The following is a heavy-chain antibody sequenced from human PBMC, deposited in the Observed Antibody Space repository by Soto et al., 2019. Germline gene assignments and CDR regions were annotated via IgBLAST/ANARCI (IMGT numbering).Heavy chain of an antibody. Sequence: QLQLQESGPGLVKPSETLSLTCTVSGGSISSSSYYWGWIRQPPGKGLEWIGSIYYSGSTYYNPSLKSRVTISVDTSKNPFSLKLSSVTAADTAVYYCGGLLWFGDILGGQPGFDYWGQGTLVTVSS. CDR2: IYYSGST. D-gene: IGHD3-10*01. CDR3: GGLLWFGDILGGQPGFDY. V-gene: IGHV4-39*01. CDR1: GGSISSSSYY. J-gene: IGHJ4*02.